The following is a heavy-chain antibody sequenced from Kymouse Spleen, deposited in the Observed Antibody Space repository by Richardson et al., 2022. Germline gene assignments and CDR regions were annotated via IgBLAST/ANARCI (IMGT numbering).Heavy chain of an antibody. D-gene: IGHD6-13*01. J-gene: IGHJ6*02. CDR1: GGSFSGYY. V-gene: IGHV4-34*01. Sequence: QVQLQQWGAGLLKPSETLSLTCAVYGGSFSGYYWSWIRQPPGKGLEWIGEINHSGSTNYNPSLKSRVTISVDTSKNQFSLKLSSVTAADTAVYYCARGRYSSSWSYYGMDVWGQGTTVTVSS. CDR2: INHSGST. CDR3: ARGRYSSSWSYYGMDV.